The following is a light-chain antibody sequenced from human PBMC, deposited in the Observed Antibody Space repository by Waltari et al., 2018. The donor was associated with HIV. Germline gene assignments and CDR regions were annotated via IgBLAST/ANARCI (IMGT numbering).Light chain of an antibody. V-gene: IGLV2-8*01. CDR3: SSYAGRNNYV. J-gene: IGLJ1*01. Sequence: QSALTQPPSASGPPGQPVTISCTGTSRDVGGYKYVSWYQQHPGKAPKLMIYEVSKRPSGVPDRFSGSKSGNTASLTVSGLQAEDEADYYCSSYAGRNNYVFGTGTKVTVL. CDR2: EVS. CDR1: SRDVGGYKY.